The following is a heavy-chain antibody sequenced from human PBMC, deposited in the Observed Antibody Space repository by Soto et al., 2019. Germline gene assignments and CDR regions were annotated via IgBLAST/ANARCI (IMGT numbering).Heavy chain of an antibody. CDR2: INPTSGHI. CDR3: XXXPYSAYNRHFDY. Sequence: QVQMVESGGGLVKPGGPLRLSCAASGFIFSHYYMGWIRQAPGKGLEWVSYINPTSGHINYADSVKGRFTISRDNARNSLYLQMNSLTADDTAXXXXXXXPYSAYNRHFDYWGQGTLVTXXS. CDR1: GFIFSHYY. V-gene: IGHV3-11*05. D-gene: IGHD4-4*01. J-gene: IGHJ4*02.